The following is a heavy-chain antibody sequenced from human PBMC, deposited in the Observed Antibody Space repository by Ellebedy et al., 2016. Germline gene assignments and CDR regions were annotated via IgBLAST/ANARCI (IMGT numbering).Heavy chain of an antibody. Sequence: GGSLRLXXAASGFTFDDYTMHWVRQAPGKGLEWVSLISWDGGSTYYADSVKGRFTISRDNSKNTLYLQMNSLRAEDTAVYYCARVLFDYYDSSGTKGYFDYWGQGTLVTVSS. CDR1: GFTFDDYT. D-gene: IGHD3-22*01. J-gene: IGHJ4*02. CDR3: ARVLFDYYDSSGTKGYFDY. V-gene: IGHV3-43*01. CDR2: ISWDGGST.